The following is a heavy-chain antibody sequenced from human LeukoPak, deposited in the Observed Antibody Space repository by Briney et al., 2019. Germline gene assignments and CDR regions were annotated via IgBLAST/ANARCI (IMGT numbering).Heavy chain of an antibody. CDR1: GGTINNFA. D-gene: IGHD1-26*01. Sequence: ASVKVSCKVAGGTINNFAISWVRQAPGQGLEWMGGLSPVLATYAQKFQGRVTITADESTDTAYMELSSLRSEDTAVYYCARGIVGATTGFFDYWGQGTLVTVSS. V-gene: IGHV1-69*13. CDR3: ARGIVGATTGFFDY. J-gene: IGHJ4*02. CDR2: LSPVLA.